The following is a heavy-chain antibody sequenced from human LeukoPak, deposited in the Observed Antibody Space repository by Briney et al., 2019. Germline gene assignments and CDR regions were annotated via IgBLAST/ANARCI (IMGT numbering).Heavy chain of an antibody. CDR2: ISYDGSNK. Sequence: SCKASGGTFSGYAINWVRQAPGKGLEWVAVISYDGSNKYYADSVKGRFTISRDNSKNTLYLQMNSLRAEDTAVYYCARDQNIVVVTGAFDYWGQGTLVTVSS. CDR3: ARDQNIVVVTGAFDY. CDR1: GGTFSGYA. V-gene: IGHV3-30-3*01. D-gene: IGHD2-21*02. J-gene: IGHJ4*02.